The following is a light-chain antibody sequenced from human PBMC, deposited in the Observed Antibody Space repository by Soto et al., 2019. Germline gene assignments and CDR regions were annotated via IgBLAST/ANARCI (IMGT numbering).Light chain of an antibody. J-gene: IGKJ1*01. CDR3: QEYGDSRT. CDR2: GAS. CDR1: QSVTSSY. V-gene: IGKV3-20*01. Sequence: EIVLTQSPGNLSLSPGERATLSCRASQSVTSSYLAWYQQKPGQAPRLLIYGASFRATGIPDRFSGSGSATDFTLTISRLEPEDSAVYYCQEYGDSRTFGQGTKVDIK.